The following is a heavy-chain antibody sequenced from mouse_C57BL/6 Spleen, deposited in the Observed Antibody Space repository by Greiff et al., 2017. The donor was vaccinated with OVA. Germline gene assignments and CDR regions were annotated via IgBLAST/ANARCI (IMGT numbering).Heavy chain of an antibody. CDR2: IDPSDSYT. CDR1: GYTFTSYW. CDR3: ARGGSYIDY. J-gene: IGHJ2*01. D-gene: IGHD1-1*01. Sequence: VQLQQPGAELVMPGASVKLSCKASGYTFTSYWMHWVKQRPGQGLEWIGEIDPSDSYTNYNQEFKGKSTLTVDKSSSTAYMQLSSLTSEDSAVYYCARGGSYIDYWGQGTTLTVSS. V-gene: IGHV1-69*01.